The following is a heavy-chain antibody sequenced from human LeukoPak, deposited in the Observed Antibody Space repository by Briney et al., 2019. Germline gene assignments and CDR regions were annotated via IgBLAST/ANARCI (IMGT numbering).Heavy chain of an antibody. CDR3: ARHKPQLWNSLGFDY. J-gene: IGHJ4*02. D-gene: IGHD5-18*01. Sequence: SETLSLTCTVSGGSISSSSYYWGWIRQPPGKGLEWIGSIYYSGSTYYNPSLKSRVTISVDTSKNQFSLKLSSVTAADTAVYYCARHKPQLWNSLGFDYWGQGTLVTVSS. CDR1: GGSISSSSYY. V-gene: IGHV4-39*01. CDR2: IYYSGST.